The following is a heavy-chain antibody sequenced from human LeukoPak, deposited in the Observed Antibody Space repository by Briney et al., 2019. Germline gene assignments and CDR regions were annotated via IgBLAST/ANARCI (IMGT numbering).Heavy chain of an antibody. Sequence: RPGGSLRLSCAASGFTFSSYSMNWVRQAPGKGLEWVSSISSSSSYIYYADSVKGRFTISRDNAKNSLYLQMNSLRAEDTAVYYCARDIGKYCGGDCYPRAGYWGQGTLVTVSS. D-gene: IGHD2-21*02. CDR1: GFTFSSYS. CDR2: ISSSSSYI. J-gene: IGHJ4*02. CDR3: ARDIGKYCGGDCYPRAGY. V-gene: IGHV3-21*01.